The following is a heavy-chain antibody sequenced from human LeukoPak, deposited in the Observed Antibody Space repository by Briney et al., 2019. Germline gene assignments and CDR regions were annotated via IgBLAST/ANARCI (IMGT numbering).Heavy chain of an antibody. Sequence: SETLSLTCAVSGGSISSGGYSWSWIRQPPGKGLEWIGYIYHSGSTYYNPSLKNRVTISVDRSKNQFSLKLSSVTAADTAVYFCARTPTYCGGDCYYFDPWGQGTLVTVSS. J-gene: IGHJ5*02. CDR2: IYHSGST. V-gene: IGHV4-30-2*01. CDR1: GGSISSGGYS. D-gene: IGHD2-21*02. CDR3: ARTPTYCGGDCYYFDP.